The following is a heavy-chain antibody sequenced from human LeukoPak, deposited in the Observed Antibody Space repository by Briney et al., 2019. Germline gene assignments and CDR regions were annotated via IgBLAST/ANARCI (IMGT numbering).Heavy chain of an antibody. D-gene: IGHD5-12*01. Sequence: ASVKVSCKTSGYTFTTYGISWVRQAPGQGLEWMGWINNYSGTTSYAQKVQGRFTLTRDTSTSTAYMELRSLRSDDTAVYYCTRDQRKGGYDYWGQGTLVTVSS. V-gene: IGHV1-18*01. CDR3: TRDQRKGGYDY. J-gene: IGHJ4*02. CDR1: GYTFTTYG. CDR2: INNYSGTT.